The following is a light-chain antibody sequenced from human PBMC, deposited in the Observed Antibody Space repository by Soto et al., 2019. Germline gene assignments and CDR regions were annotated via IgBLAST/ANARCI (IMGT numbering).Light chain of an antibody. CDR2: GNT. J-gene: IGLJ2*01. CDR1: SSNIGAGYD. V-gene: IGLV1-40*01. Sequence: QSVVTQPPSVSGAPGLRVTMSCTGSSSNIGAGYDVHWYQQLPGRAPKLLIYGNTNRPSGVPDRFSGSKSGTSASLAITGLQAEDEADYYCLSFDSSLSVVFGGGTKLTVL. CDR3: LSFDSSLSVV.